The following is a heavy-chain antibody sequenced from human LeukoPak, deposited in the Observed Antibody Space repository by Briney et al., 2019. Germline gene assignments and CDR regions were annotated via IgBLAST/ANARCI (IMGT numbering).Heavy chain of an antibody. Sequence: NPGGXXXXXXXXXGFTFSDXYMSWIRQAPGKGLEWVSYISSSGSTIYYADSVKGRFTISRDNDKNSLYLQMNSLRAEDTAVYYCARENVAFDIWGQGTMVTVSS. CDR1: GFTFSDXY. CDR3: ARENVAFDI. J-gene: IGHJ3*02. V-gene: IGHV3-11*04. CDR2: ISSSGSTI.